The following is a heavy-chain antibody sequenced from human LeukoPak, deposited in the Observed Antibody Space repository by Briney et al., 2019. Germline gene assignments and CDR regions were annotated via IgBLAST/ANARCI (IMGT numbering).Heavy chain of an antibody. D-gene: IGHD3-3*01. CDR1: GFTFSSYG. Sequence: PGGSLRLSCAASGFTFSSYGMHWVRQAPGKGLEWVAVISYDGSNKYYADSVKGRFTISRDSSKNTLYLQMNSLRAEDTAVYYCAKMRFLEWFDAFDIWGQGTMVTVSS. J-gene: IGHJ3*02. CDR3: AKMRFLEWFDAFDI. V-gene: IGHV3-30*18. CDR2: ISYDGSNK.